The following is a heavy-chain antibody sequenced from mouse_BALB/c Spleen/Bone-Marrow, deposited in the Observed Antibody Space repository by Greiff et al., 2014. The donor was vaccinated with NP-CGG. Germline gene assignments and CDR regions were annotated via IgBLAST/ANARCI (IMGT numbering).Heavy chain of an antibody. D-gene: IGHD1-1*01. CDR1: GFNIKDTY. V-gene: IGHV14-3*02. CDR3: ASYYYGSSRFAY. Sequence: VQLKESGAELVKPGASVKLSCTASGFNIKDTYMHWVKQRPEQGLEWIGRIDPANGNTKYDSKFQGKATITADTSSNTAYLQLSSLTSEDTAVYYCASYYYGSSRFAYWGQGTLVTVSA. J-gene: IGHJ3*01. CDR2: IDPANGNT.